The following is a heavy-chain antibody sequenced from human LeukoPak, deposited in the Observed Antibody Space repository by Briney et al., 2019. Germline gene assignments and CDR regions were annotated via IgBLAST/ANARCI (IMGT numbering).Heavy chain of an antibody. CDR1: GGSITSGSYY. V-gene: IGHV4-30-2*03. CDR3: ARHSGSYLDY. Sequence: SQTLSLTCTVSGGSITSGSYYWSWIRQPAGKGLEWIGSIYYSGSTYYNPSLKSRVTISVDTSKNQFSLKLSSVTAADTAVYYCARHSGSYLDYWGQGTLVTVSS. D-gene: IGHD1-26*01. J-gene: IGHJ4*02. CDR2: IYYSGST.